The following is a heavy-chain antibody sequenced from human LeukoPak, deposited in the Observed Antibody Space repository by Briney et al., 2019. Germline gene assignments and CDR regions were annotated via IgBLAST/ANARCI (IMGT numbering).Heavy chain of an antibody. D-gene: IGHD3-22*01. J-gene: IGHJ4*02. Sequence: QPGGSLRLSCAGSGFTFSSYWMSWVRQAPGKGLEWVANIRQDGNEKYYVDSVKGRFTISRDNAKKSLYLQMNSLRAEDTAVYYCAKFRLPVYYYDSSGYYFDYWGQGTLVTVSS. V-gene: IGHV3-7*03. CDR1: GFTFSSYW. CDR3: AKFRLPVYYYDSSGYYFDY. CDR2: IRQDGNEK.